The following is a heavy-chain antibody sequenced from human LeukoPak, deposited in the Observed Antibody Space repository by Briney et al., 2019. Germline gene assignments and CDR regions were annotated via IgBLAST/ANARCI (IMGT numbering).Heavy chain of an antibody. J-gene: IGHJ4*02. CDR1: GFTFSSYA. CDR3: ARQGNLGWYFDY. D-gene: IGHD2-21*01. V-gene: IGHV3-30*04. CDR2: ISYDGSNK. Sequence: PGGSLRLSCAASGFTFSSYAMHWVRQAPGKGLEWVAVISYDGSNKYYADSVKGRFTISRDNSKNTLYLQMNSLRAEDTAVYYCARQGNLGWYFDYWGQGTLVTVSS.